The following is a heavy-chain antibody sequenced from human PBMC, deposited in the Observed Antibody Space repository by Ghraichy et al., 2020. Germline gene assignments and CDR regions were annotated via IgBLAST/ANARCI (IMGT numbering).Heavy chain of an antibody. CDR1: GGSFSGYY. CDR2: INHSGST. D-gene: IGHD2-2*01. CDR3: ARGIVVVPAATRRVYFDL. J-gene: IGHJ2*01. Sequence: SETLSLTCAVYGGSFSGYYWSWIRQPPGKGLEWIGEINHSGSTNYNPSLKSRVTISVDTSKKQFSLKLSSVTAADTAVYYCARGIVVVPAATRRVYFDLWGRGTLVTVSS. V-gene: IGHV4-34*01.